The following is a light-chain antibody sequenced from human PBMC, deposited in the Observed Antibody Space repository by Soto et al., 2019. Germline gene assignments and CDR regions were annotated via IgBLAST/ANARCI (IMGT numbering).Light chain of an antibody. CDR1: QSVSSSY. CDR3: QQYGSSPLT. Sequence: EIVLTQSTGTLSLSPGERATLSFRSSQSVSSSYLAWYQQKPGQAPRLLIYGASSRATGIPDRFSGSGSGTDFTLTISRLEPEDFAVYYCQQYGSSPLTFGGGTMVDNK. CDR2: GAS. V-gene: IGKV3-20*01. J-gene: IGKJ4*01.